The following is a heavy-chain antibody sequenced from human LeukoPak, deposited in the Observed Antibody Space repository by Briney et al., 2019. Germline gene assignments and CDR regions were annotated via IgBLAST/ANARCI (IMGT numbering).Heavy chain of an antibody. J-gene: IGHJ5*02. V-gene: IGHV3-33*01. D-gene: IGHD6-13*01. CDR3: ARDLAAAGTWFDP. CDR2: IWYDTSNE. CDR1: GFTFSSYG. Sequence: PGRSLRLSCAASGFTFSSYGMHWVRQAPGKGLEWVAVIWYDTSNEYYADSVKGRFTISRDNSKNTLYLQMNSLRAEDTAVYYCARDLAAAGTWFDPWGQGTLVTVSS.